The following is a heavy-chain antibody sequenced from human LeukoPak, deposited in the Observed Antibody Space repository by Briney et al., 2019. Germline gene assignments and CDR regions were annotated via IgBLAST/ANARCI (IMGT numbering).Heavy chain of an antibody. Sequence: SETLSLTCAVYGGSFSGYYWSWIRQPPGKGLEGIGEINHSGSTNYSPSLKSRVTISVDTSKNQFSLKLSSVTAADTAVYYCARLDYGDNAFDYWGQGTLVTVSS. CDR3: ARLDYGDNAFDY. CDR1: GGSFSGYY. J-gene: IGHJ4*02. V-gene: IGHV4-34*01. D-gene: IGHD4-17*01. CDR2: INHSGST.